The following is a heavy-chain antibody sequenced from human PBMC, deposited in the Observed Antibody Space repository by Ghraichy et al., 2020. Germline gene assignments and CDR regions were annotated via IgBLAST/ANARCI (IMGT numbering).Heavy chain of an antibody. CDR3: ARHNIHYYDSSGYYPLDY. D-gene: IGHD3-22*01. CDR1: GGSISSYY. CDR2: IYYSGST. Sequence: SETLSLTCTVSGGSISSYYWSWIRQPPGKGLEWIGYIYYSGSTNYNPSLKSRVTISVDTSKNQFSLKLSSVTAADTAVYYCARHNIHYYDSSGYYPLDYWGQGTLVTVSS. V-gene: IGHV4-59*08. J-gene: IGHJ4*02.